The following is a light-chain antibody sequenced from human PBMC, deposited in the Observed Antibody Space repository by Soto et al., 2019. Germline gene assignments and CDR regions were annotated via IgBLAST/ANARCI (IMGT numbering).Light chain of an antibody. CDR2: NAS. CDR3: QHYESYPMT. CDR1: QSISSC. J-gene: IGKJ4*01. V-gene: IGKV1-5*03. Sequence: DSQMTQYPSTLSASIGDRVTITCRARQSISSCLAWYQQKPGKAPKLLISNASTLQSGVPTRFSGSGSGTEFALTISSLQPDYFATYYFQHYESYPMTFGGGTKVEIK.